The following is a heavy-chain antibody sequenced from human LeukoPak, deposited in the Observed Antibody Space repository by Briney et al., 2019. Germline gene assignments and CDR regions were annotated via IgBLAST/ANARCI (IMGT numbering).Heavy chain of an antibody. D-gene: IGHD5-18*01. CDR3: ARDRPRGYSYGFPDY. J-gene: IGHJ4*02. Sequence: SSVKVSCKASGGTFSSYAISWVRQAPGQGLEWMGRIIPIFGIANYAQKFQGRVTITTDESTSTAYMELSSLRSEDTAVYYCARDRPRGYSYGFPDYWGQGTLVTVSS. V-gene: IGHV1-69*05. CDR2: IIPIFGIA. CDR1: GGTFSSYA.